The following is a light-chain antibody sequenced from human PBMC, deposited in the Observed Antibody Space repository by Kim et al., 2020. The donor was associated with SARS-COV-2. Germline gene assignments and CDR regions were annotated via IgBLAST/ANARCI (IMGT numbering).Light chain of an antibody. Sequence: SSELTQDPAVSVALGQTVKITCQGDNLRKYYASWYQQKPGQAPVLVIYGRNNRPSGIPDRFSGSTSGNTASLTITGAQAEDEADYYCNSRDSSENVLFGGGTQLTVL. J-gene: IGLJ2*01. V-gene: IGLV3-19*01. CDR1: NLRKYY. CDR2: GRN. CDR3: NSRDSSENVL.